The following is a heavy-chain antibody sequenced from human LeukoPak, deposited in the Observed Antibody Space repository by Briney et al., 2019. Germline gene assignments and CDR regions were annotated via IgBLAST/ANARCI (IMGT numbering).Heavy chain of an antibody. V-gene: IGHV3-30*18. D-gene: IGHD2-2*01. CDR1: GFTFSSYG. CDR3: AKGYCSCTSCYPRFDP. Sequence: PGRSLRLSCAASGFTFSSYGMHWVRQAPSKGLEWVAVISYDGSNKYYADSVKGRFTISRDNSKNTLYLQMNSLRAEDTAVYYCAKGYCSCTSCYPRFDPWGQGTLVTVSS. J-gene: IGHJ5*02. CDR2: ISYDGSNK.